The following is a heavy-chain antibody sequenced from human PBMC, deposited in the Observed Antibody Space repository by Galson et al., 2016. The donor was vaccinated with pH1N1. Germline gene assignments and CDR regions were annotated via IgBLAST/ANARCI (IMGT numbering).Heavy chain of an antibody. D-gene: IGHD3-10*01. Sequence: SVKVSCKASGGIFNNYAISWVRQAPGQGLEWMGIINPSGGNTVYAEKFQGRVTLTSDTSTTIAYMDLSNLTSEDTAVYYCARWRSTLGVTGFDLWGQGTLVTVSS. CDR3: ARWRSTLGVTGFDL. J-gene: IGHJ4*02. CDR2: INPSGGNT. V-gene: IGHV1-46*02. CDR1: GGIFNNYA.